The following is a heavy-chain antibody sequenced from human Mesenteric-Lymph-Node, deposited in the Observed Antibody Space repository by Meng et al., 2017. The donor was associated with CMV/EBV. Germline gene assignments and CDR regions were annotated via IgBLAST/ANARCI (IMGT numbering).Heavy chain of an antibody. D-gene: IGHD5-12*01. Sequence: SETLSLTCTVSGGSISSGGYYWSWIRQPPGKGLEWIGSIYYSGSTYYNPSLKSRVTISVDTSKNQFSLKLSSVTAADTAVYYCARQIRISGYDRVTPDFSDYWGQGTLVTVSS. J-gene: IGHJ4*02. CDR2: IYYSGST. CDR3: ARQIRISGYDRVTPDFSDY. CDR1: GGSISSGGYY. V-gene: IGHV4-39*01.